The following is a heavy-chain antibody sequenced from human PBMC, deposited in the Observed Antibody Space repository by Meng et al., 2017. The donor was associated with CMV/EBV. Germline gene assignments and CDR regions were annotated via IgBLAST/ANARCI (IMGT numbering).Heavy chain of an antibody. CDR1: TFVNAW. CDR3: ARERANYYDSSGYYGY. CDR2: INSDGSGS. J-gene: IGHJ4*02. D-gene: IGHD3-22*01. V-gene: IGHV3-74*01. Sequence: TFVNAWMHWVRQAPGKGLGWVSRINSDGSGSSYVDSVRGRFAISRDNAKNTLYLHMNSLRAEDTAVYYCARERANYYDSSGYYGYWGQGTLVTVSS.